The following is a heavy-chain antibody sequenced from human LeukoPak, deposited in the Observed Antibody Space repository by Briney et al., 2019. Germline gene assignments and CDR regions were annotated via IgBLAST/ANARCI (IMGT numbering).Heavy chain of an antibody. V-gene: IGHV1-8*03. CDR2: MNPNSGYT. Sequence: ASVKVSCKASGYTFTTYDINWVRQATGQGLEWMGWMNPNSGYTGYAQKFQGRVTITRDTSISTTYVELSGLRSEDTAVYYCARVAGSIDYWGQGTLVTVSS. D-gene: IGHD6-19*01. CDR1: GYTFTTYD. CDR3: ARVAGSIDY. J-gene: IGHJ4*02.